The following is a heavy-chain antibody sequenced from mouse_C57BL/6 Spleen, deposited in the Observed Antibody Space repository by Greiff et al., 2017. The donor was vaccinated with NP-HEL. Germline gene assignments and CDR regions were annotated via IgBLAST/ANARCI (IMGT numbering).Heavy chain of an antibody. CDR3: ARGGNYGSSYRYFDV. V-gene: IGHV5-6*01. D-gene: IGHD1-1*01. CDR2: ISSGGSYT. Sequence: EVKLMESGGDLVKPGGSLKLSCAASGFTFSSYGMSWVRQTPDKRLEWVATISSGGSYTYYPDSVKGRFTISRDNAKNTLYLQMSSLKSEDTAMYYCARGGNYGSSYRYFDVWGTGTTVTVSS. CDR1: GFTFSSYG. J-gene: IGHJ1*03.